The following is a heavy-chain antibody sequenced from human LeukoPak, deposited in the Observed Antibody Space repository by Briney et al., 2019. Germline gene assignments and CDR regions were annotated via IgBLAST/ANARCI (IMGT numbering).Heavy chain of an antibody. J-gene: IGHJ4*02. CDR3: ARGSYSYGNAFDY. V-gene: IGHV4-34*01. Sequence: SETLSLTCAVYGGSFSGYYWSWIRRPPGKGLEWIGEINHSGSTNYNPSLKSRVTMSVDTSKNQFSLNLNSVTAADTAVYFCARGSYSYGNAFDYWGQGTLVTVSS. CDR1: GGSFSGYY. D-gene: IGHD5-18*01. CDR2: INHSGST.